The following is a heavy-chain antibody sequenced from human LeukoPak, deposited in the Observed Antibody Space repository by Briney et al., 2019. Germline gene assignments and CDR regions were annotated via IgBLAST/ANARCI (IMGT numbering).Heavy chain of an antibody. D-gene: IGHD3-22*01. J-gene: IGHJ4*02. CDR1: GFTFDDYA. V-gene: IGHV3-9*01. CDR2: ISWNSGSI. Sequence: QTGGSLRLSCAASGFTFDDYAMHWVRQAPGKGLEWVSGISWNSGSIGYADSVKGRFTISRDNAKNSLYLQMNSLSAEDTALYYCAKAPGSYYDSSAFDYWGQGTLVTVSS. CDR3: AKAPGSYYDSSAFDY.